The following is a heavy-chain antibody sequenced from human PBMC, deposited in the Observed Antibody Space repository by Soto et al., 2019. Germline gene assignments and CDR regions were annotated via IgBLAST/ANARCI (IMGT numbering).Heavy chain of an antibody. CDR3: ARVRPGNYRDY. J-gene: IGHJ4*02. CDR2: IKQDGSEK. Sequence: EVHLVESGGGLVQPGGSLRLSCAASGFTFSTYWMSWVRQAPGKGLEWVANIKQDGSEKYYADSVKGRFIISRDNARNSVYLQMNSLRAEDTAVYYCARVRPGNYRDYWGQGTLVTVSS. V-gene: IGHV3-7*03. CDR1: GFTFSTYW. D-gene: IGHD3-10*01.